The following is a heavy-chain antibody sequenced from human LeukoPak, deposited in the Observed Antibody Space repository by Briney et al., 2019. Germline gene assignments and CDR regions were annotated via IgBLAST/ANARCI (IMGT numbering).Heavy chain of an antibody. CDR2: ISGSGGST. Sequence: GGSLRLSCAASGFTFSSYAMSWVRQAPGKGLEWVSAISGSGGSTYYADSVKGRFTISRDDSKNTLYLQMNSLRAEDTAVYYCAKVPLGDSYYFDYWGQGTLVTVSS. D-gene: IGHD2-21*02. CDR3: AKVPLGDSYYFDY. J-gene: IGHJ4*02. CDR1: GFTFSSYA. V-gene: IGHV3-23*01.